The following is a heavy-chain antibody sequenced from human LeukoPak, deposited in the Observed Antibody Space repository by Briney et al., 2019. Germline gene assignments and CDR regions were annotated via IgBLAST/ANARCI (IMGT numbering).Heavy chain of an antibody. CDR3: ARYSSGSSNWFDP. CDR2: INPSGGST. J-gene: IGHJ5*02. D-gene: IGHD3-22*01. Sequence: ASVKVSCKASGYTFTSYYMHWVRQAPAQGLELMGIINPSGGSTSYAQKFQGRVTMTRDTSMSTVYMELRSQRSEDTAVYYCARYSSGSSNWFDPWGQGTLVTVSS. CDR1: GYTFTSYY. V-gene: IGHV1-46*01.